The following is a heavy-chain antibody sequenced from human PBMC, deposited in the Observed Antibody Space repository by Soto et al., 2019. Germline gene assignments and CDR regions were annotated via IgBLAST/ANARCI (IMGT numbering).Heavy chain of an antibody. V-gene: IGHV3-33*01. J-gene: IGHJ4*02. CDR2: IWYDGGNK. CDR3: ASSGYSSSWPPSYDY. CDR1: GFTFSSYG. Sequence: GSLRLSCAASGFTFSSYGMHWVRQAPGKGLEWVAVIWYDGGNKYYADSVKGRFTISRDNSKNTLYLQMNSLRAEDAAVYYCASSGYSSSWPPSYDYWGQGTLVTVSS. D-gene: IGHD6-13*01.